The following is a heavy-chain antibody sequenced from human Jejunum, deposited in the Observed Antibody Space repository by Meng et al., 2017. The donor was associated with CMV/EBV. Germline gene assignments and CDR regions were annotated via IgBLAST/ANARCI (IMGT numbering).Heavy chain of an antibody. CDR3: ARGNQLVSDS. J-gene: IGHJ4*02. D-gene: IGHD1-1*01. CDR2: VNHSGGS. V-gene: IGHV4-34*01. Sequence: CAVYGGSLNGYYWTWIRQPPGKGLEWIGEVNHSGGSGYNPSLKSLVTISVDTSKNQFSLKLRSVTAADTAVYYCARGNQLVSDSWGQGTLVTVSS. CDR1: GGSLNGYY.